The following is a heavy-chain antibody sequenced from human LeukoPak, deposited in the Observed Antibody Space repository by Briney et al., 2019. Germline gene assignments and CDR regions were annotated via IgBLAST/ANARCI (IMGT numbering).Heavy chain of an antibody. V-gene: IGHV1-18*01. CDR1: GYTFTSYG. Sequence: ASVTVSCKASGYTFTSYGISWVRQAPGQGLEWMGWISAYNGDTNYVQKFQGRVTMTTDTSTSTAYMELRSLRSDDTAVYFSARPRVSYSSGYHDAFDIWGQGTMVTVSS. J-gene: IGHJ3*02. CDR3: ARPRVSYSSGYHDAFDI. CDR2: ISAYNGDT. D-gene: IGHD3-22*01.